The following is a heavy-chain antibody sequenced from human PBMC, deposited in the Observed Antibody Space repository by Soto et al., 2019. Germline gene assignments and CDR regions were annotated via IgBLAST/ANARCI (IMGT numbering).Heavy chain of an antibody. CDR1: GFTFSSYW. D-gene: IGHD3-16*01. CDR3: ARAIRYAYIWGSGAFDF. CDR2: INSDGSST. J-gene: IGHJ4*02. Sequence: EVQLVESGGGLGQPGGSLRLSCAASGFTFSSYWMHWVRQPPGKGLVWVSRINSDGSSTSYADSVKGRFTISRDNAKNTLYLQMNSLVAEDTAVYYCARAIRYAYIWGSGAFDFWGQGTLVTVSS. V-gene: IGHV3-74*01.